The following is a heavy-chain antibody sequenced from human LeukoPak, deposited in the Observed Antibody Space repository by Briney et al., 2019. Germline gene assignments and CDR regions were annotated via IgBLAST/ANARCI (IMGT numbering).Heavy chain of an antibody. Sequence: PGGSLRLSCAASGFTFSSYWMSWVRQAPGKELEWVANIKQDGSEKYYVNSVRGRFSISRDNAKNSLYLQMNSLRAEDTAVYYCAREHCSSSSCHLDYWGQGTLVTVSS. D-gene: IGHD2-2*01. J-gene: IGHJ4*02. V-gene: IGHV3-7*01. CDR3: AREHCSSSSCHLDY. CDR1: GFTFSSYW. CDR2: IKQDGSEK.